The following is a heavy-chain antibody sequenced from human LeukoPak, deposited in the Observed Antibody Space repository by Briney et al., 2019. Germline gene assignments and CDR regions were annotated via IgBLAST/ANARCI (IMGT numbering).Heavy chain of an antibody. CDR2: ISSCGSTI. D-gene: IGHD6-6*01. Sequence: GGSLRLSCAASGFTFSSYNMNWVRQAPGKGLECVSYISSCGSTIYFADSVKGRFTISRDNAKNSLYLQMKSLRDEDTAVYYCARSYSSSRGTFDYWGQGTLVTVSS. J-gene: IGHJ4*02. CDR3: ARSYSSSRGTFDY. V-gene: IGHV3-48*02. CDR1: GFTFSSYN.